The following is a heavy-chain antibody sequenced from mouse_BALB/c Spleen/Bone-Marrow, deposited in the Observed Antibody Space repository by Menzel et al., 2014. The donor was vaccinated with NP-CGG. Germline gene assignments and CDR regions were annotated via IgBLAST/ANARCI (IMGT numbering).Heavy chain of an antibody. J-gene: IGHJ3*01. CDR1: GFSLTSYG. V-gene: IGHV2-9*02. CDR3: ASDYNEWFAY. CDR2: IWAGGST. Sequence: QVQLQQPGPGLVAPSQSLSITCTVSGFSLTSYGVRWVRQPPGKGLEWLGVIWAGGSTNYNSALMSILSISKDNSKSQVILKMNSLQTDDTDMYCCASDYNEWFAYWGQGTLVTVSA. D-gene: IGHD6-1*01.